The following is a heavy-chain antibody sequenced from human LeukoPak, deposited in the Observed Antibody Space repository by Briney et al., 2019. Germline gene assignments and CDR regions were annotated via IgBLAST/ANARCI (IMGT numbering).Heavy chain of an antibody. Sequence: GGSLRLSCAASGFTFSSYAMSWVRQAPGKGLEWVSAISGSGGSTYYADSVKGRFTISRDNSKNTLYLQMNSLGAEDTAVYYCAKDPRREEATIGDYWGQGTLVTVSS. CDR1: GFTFSSYA. CDR3: AKDPRREEATIGDY. CDR2: ISGSGGST. J-gene: IGHJ4*02. V-gene: IGHV3-23*01. D-gene: IGHD5-12*01.